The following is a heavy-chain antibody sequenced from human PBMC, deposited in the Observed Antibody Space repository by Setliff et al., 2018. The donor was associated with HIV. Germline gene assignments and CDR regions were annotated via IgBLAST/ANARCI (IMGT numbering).Heavy chain of an antibody. D-gene: IGHD3-10*01. CDR3: ARAYFGSGIYY. V-gene: IGHV4-4*09. J-gene: IGHJ4*02. CDR1: GGSISTSNW. CDR2: IYTSGSV. Sequence: SETLSLTCTVSGGSISTSNWWGWIRQTPGKGLEWIGYIYTSGSVNYNPSLNSRVTISVDTSKNQFSLKLYSVTAADTAVYYCARAYFGSGIYYWGQGTLVTVSS.